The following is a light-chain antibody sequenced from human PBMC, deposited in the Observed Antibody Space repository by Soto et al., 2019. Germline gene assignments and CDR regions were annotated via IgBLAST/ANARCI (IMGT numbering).Light chain of an antibody. J-gene: IGLJ1*01. CDR3: AAWDDSLGAYV. CDR1: SSNIGSST. Sequence: QSVLTQPPSASGTPGQGVAISCSGSSSNIGSSTVNWYQQLPGTAPRLLIYTNNQRPSGVPQRFSGSKTGTSASLAIGGLQSEDGADYYCAAWDDSLGAYVFGTGTKVTVL. CDR2: TNN. V-gene: IGLV1-44*01.